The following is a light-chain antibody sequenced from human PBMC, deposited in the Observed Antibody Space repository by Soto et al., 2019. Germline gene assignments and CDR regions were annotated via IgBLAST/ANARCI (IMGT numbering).Light chain of an antibody. V-gene: IGKV1-5*03. CDR3: QHYNSYSEP. Sequence: DIQITQNTCTLSGSLGYIFTITFRASQTISSWLAWYQQKPGKAPKLLIYKASTLKSGVPSRFSGSGSGTEFTLTISCLQPDDFATYYCQHYNSYSEPFGQGAKADIK. J-gene: IGKJ1*01. CDR1: QTISSW. CDR2: KAS.